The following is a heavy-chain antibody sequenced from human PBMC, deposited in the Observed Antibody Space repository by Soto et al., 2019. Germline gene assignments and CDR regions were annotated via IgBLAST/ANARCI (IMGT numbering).Heavy chain of an antibody. CDR2: ISSNSAYI. CDR3: TRDASRDSSARGWFDP. V-gene: IGHV3-21*01. D-gene: IGHD6-13*01. J-gene: IGHJ5*02. CDR1: GFTFRSFT. Sequence: GGSLRLSCAAPGFTFRSFTMNWVRQAPGKGLEWVSTISSNSAYIYYTDALRGRFTISRDNAKNSLHLQMNSLRGEDTAVYYCTRDASRDSSARGWFDPWGPGTLVTVS.